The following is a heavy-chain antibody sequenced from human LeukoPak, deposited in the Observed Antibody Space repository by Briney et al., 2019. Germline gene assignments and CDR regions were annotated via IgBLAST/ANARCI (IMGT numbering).Heavy chain of an antibody. D-gene: IGHD3-22*01. CDR1: GGSISDYY. Sequence: KPSETLSLTCTVSGGSISDYYWSWIRQPPGKGLEWIGYVYYSGSTSYNPSLKSRVTISVDTSKNQLSLKLSSVTAADTAVYYCAREPGFDSSGYLNWFDPWGQGTLVTVSS. V-gene: IGHV4-59*01. J-gene: IGHJ5*02. CDR3: AREPGFDSSGYLNWFDP. CDR2: VYYSGST.